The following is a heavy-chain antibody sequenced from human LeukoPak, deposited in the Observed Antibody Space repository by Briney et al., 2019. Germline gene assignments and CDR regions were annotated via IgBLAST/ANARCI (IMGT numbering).Heavy chain of an antibody. CDR1: GGTFISYA. CDR2: IIPIFGTA. Sequence: SVKVSCKASGGTFISYAISWARQAPGQGLEWRGRIIPIFGTANYAQKFQGRVTITTDESTSTAYMELSSLRSEDTAVYYCAMPRYCSGGSCYLMGAFDIWGQGTMVTVSS. J-gene: IGHJ3*02. CDR3: AMPRYCSGGSCYLMGAFDI. D-gene: IGHD2-15*01. V-gene: IGHV1-69*05.